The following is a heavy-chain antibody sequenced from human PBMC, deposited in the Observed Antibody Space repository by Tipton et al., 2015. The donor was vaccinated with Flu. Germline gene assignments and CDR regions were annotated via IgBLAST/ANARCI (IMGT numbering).Heavy chain of an antibody. CDR3: ARSGGKYISGWYRYFDS. CDR1: GFTVNSDQ. J-gene: IGHJ4*02. D-gene: IGHD6-19*01. V-gene: IGHV3-53*01. Sequence: SLRLSCAASGFTVNSDQMSWVHQAPGKGLEWVSLIYTGGGVDYADSVKGRFTVSRDNSKNTLYLQMNSLRAEDTAVYFCARSGGKYISGWYRYFDSWGQGTLVTVSS. CDR2: IYTGGGV.